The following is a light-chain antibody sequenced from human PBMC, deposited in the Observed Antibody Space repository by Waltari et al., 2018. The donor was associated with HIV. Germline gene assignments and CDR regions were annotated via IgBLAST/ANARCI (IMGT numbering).Light chain of an antibody. Sequence: DIQMTKSQSSVSASIGERVTISCRASQGITTWLAWFQQKPGKPPKLLIYGASSLQSGVPSRFSGSGSGTDFTLTISSLQPDDSATYYCQQANNFPPAFGQGTRLEIK. CDR1: QGITTW. V-gene: IGKV1-12*01. J-gene: IGKJ5*01. CDR2: GAS. CDR3: QQANNFPPA.